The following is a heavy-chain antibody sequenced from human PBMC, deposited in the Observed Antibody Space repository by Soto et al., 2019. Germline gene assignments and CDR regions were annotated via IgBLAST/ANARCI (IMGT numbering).Heavy chain of an antibody. CDR3: ARGRGTVTTRYYFDY. J-gene: IGHJ4*02. CDR1: GYTFTGYY. D-gene: IGHD4-4*01. V-gene: IGHV1-2*04. CDR2: INPNSGGT. Sequence: ASVKVSCKASGYTFTGYYVHWLRQSPGQGLEWMGWINPNSGGTNYAQKFQGWVTMTRDTSISTAYMELSRLRSDDTAVYYCARGRGTVTTRYYFDYWGQGTLVTVSS.